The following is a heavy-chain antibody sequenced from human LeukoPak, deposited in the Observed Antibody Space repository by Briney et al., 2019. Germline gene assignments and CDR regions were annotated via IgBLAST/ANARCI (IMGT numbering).Heavy chain of an antibody. Sequence: GGSLRLSCAASGFTFSSYSMNWVRQAPGKGLEWVSSISSSSSYIYYADSVKGRFTISRDNAKNSLYLQMNSLRAEDTAVYYCARDLARVVRGALPGYWGQGTLVTVSS. J-gene: IGHJ4*02. D-gene: IGHD3-10*01. CDR2: ISSSSSYI. CDR3: ARDLARVVRGALPGY. V-gene: IGHV3-21*01. CDR1: GFTFSSYS.